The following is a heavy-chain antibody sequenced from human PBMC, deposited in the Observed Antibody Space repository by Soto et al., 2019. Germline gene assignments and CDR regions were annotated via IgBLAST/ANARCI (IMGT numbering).Heavy chain of an antibody. Sequence: EVQLLESGGGLVQPGGSLRLSCAASGFTFSSYAMTWVRQAPGKGLEWVSTISGSGGTTHYADSVKGRITISRDRSKNTLYLPMSSLRAEDTAVYYCAKSGPGYCPSASCPLDYWGQGTLVTVSA. CDR3: AKSGPGYCPSASCPLDY. D-gene: IGHD2-2*01. V-gene: IGHV3-23*01. J-gene: IGHJ4*02. CDR2: ISGSGGTT. CDR1: GFTFSSYA.